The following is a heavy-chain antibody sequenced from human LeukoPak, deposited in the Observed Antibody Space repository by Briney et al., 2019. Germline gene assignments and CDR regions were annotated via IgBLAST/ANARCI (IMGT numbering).Heavy chain of an antibody. CDR3: ARHSVLRYFDWLSRNNWFDP. Sequence: SGTLSLTCAVSGGSISSSYYWGWIRQPPGKGLEWIGSIYYSGSTYYNPSLKSRVTISVDTSKNQFSLKLSSVTAADTAVYYCARHSVLRYFDWLSRNNWFDPWGQGTLVTVSS. J-gene: IGHJ5*02. CDR1: GGSISSSYY. CDR2: IYYSGST. V-gene: IGHV4-39*01. D-gene: IGHD3-9*01.